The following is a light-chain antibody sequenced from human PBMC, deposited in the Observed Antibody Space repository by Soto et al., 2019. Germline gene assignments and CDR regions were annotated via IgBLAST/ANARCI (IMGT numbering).Light chain of an antibody. CDR3: QQCGRSPWT. V-gene: IGKV3-20*01. CDR1: QSVSSTY. J-gene: IGKJ1*01. Sequence: IVLTQSPGTLSLSPGERATLSCRASQSVSSTYLAWYQQKPGQAPRLLIYGASSRATGIPDRFSGGGSGTDFTLTISRVEPEDFAVYYCQQCGRSPWTFGQGTKVDIK. CDR2: GAS.